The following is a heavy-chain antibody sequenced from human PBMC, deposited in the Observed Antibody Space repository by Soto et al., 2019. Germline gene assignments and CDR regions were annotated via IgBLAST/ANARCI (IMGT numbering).Heavy chain of an antibody. CDR3: TRASGDYHVYYGLDV. CDR1: GFTFSASA. J-gene: IGHJ6*02. V-gene: IGHV3-73*02. D-gene: IGHD4-17*01. CDR2: IRNKAHSYET. Sequence: EVQLVESGGGLVQPGGSLKLSCAASGFTFSASAIRWVRQASGKGLEWVGLIRNKAHSYETIHAASVKGRFTISRDDSKNTAYLQMNSLKTEDTAVYYCTRASGDYHVYYGLDVWGQGTTVTVSS.